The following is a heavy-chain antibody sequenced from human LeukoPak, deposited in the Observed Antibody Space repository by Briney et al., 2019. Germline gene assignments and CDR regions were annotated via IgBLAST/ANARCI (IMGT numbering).Heavy chain of an antibody. Sequence: PSETLSLTCAVSGGSISSSNWWSWVRQPPGKGLEWIGEIYHSGSTNYNPSLKSRVTISVDKSKNQFSLKLSSVTAADTAVYYCARVGIGEDWNYLWFDPWGQGTLVTVSS. CDR1: GGSISSSNW. D-gene: IGHD1-7*01. J-gene: IGHJ5*02. CDR3: ARVGIGEDWNYLWFDP. CDR2: IYHSGST. V-gene: IGHV4-4*02.